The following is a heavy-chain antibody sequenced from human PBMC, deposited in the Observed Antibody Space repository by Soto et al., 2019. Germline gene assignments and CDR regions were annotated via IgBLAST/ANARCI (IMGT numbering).Heavy chain of an antibody. CDR2: IYYSGST. Sequence: SETLSLTCTVSGGSISSYYWSWIRQPPGKGLEWIGYIYYSGSTNYNPSLKSRVTISVDTSKNQFSLKLSSVTAADTAVYYCAREAGVTTIGYYYYYGMDVWGQGTTVTV. CDR1: GGSISSYY. CDR3: AREAGVTTIGYYYYYGMDV. J-gene: IGHJ6*02. V-gene: IGHV4-59*01. D-gene: IGHD4-17*01.